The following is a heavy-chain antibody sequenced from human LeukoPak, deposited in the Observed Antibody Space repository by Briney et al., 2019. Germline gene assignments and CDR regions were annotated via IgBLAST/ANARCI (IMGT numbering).Heavy chain of an antibody. CDR2: ISWNSGSI. Sequence: GGSLRLSCAASGFTFDDYVMHWVRQAPGKGLEWVSGISWNSGSIGYADSVKGRFTISRDNAKNSQYLQMNSLRAEVTALYYCAKGYCSSTSCRFDYWGQGTLVTVSS. CDR3: AKGYCSSTSCRFDY. J-gene: IGHJ4*02. V-gene: IGHV3-9*01. CDR1: GFTFDDYV. D-gene: IGHD2-2*01.